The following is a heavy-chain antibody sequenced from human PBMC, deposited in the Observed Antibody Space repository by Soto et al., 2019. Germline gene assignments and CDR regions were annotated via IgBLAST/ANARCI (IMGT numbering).Heavy chain of an antibody. D-gene: IGHD2-21*01. Sequence: PGASMKICSSVSGASFTTDWIAWVRQMPGKGLEWMGIIYPGDFDTRFSPSFQGQVTISVDKSINTAYLQWNSLEASDSAMYYWARQHNHGYFNWFDPWGQGTLVTVSS. CDR3: ARQHNHGYFNWFDP. J-gene: IGHJ5*02. CDR1: GASFTTDW. CDR2: IYPGDFDT. V-gene: IGHV5-51*01.